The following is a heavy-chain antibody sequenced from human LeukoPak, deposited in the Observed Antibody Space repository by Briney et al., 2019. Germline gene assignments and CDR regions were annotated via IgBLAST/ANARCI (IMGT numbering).Heavy chain of an antibody. J-gene: IGHJ4*02. Sequence: ASVKVSCKASGYTFTTYYIHWVRQAPGQGLEWMGIINPTGGSTTYAQKFQGRVTMTRDTSTSTVFMEVNSLRSEDTAVYYCALYSSTWYWGQGTLVTVSS. CDR3: ALYSSTWY. CDR2: INPTGGST. D-gene: IGHD6-13*01. CDR1: GYTFTTYY. V-gene: IGHV1-46*01.